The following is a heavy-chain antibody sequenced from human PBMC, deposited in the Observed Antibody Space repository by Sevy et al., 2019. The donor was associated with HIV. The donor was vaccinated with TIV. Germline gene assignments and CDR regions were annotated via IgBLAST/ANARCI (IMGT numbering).Heavy chain of an antibody. Sequence: ASVKVSCKASGGTFSSYAISWVRQAPGQGLEWMGGIIPILGTANYAQKFQDRVTITADESTSTAYMELSSLRSEDTAVYYCASLYSSGWSKTDAFDIWGQGTMVTVSS. CDR2: IIPILGTA. V-gene: IGHV1-69*13. CDR3: ASLYSSGWSKTDAFDI. J-gene: IGHJ3*02. CDR1: GGTFSSYA. D-gene: IGHD6-19*01.